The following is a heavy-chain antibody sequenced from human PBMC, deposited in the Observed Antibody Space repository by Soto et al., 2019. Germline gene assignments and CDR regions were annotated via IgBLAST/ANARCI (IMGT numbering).Heavy chain of an antibody. CDR3: ARRLIPDFDH. CDR2: IYYTGST. V-gene: IGHV4-59*01. D-gene: IGHD2-8*01. Sequence: SETLSLTCTVSGGSISPYYWSWIRQPPGKGLEWIGYIYYTGSTDYNSSLKSRVTISVDTSKNQISLKLSSVTAADTAVYYCARRLIPDFDHWGQGTLVTVS. CDR1: GGSISPYY. J-gene: IGHJ4*02.